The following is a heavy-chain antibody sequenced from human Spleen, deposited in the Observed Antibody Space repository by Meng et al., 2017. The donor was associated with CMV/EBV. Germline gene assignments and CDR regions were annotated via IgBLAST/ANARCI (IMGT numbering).Heavy chain of an antibody. Sequence: SETLSLTCAVYGGSFSGYYWSWIRQPPGKGLEWIGEINHSGSTNYNPSLKSRVTISVDTSKNQFSLRLRSVTAADTAVYYCARVSSDHGDYDFYGMDVWGQGTTVTVSS. CDR1: GGSFSGYY. J-gene: IGHJ6*02. V-gene: IGHV4-34*01. D-gene: IGHD4-17*01. CDR3: ARVSSDHGDYDFYGMDV. CDR2: INHSGST.